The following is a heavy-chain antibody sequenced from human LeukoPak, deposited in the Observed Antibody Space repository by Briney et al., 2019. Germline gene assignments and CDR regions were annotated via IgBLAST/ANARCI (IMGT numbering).Heavy chain of an antibody. CDR3: ASQTLVGAPAF. CDR1: GFTFSNYW. Sequence: GGSLRLSCAASGFTFSNYWIHWVRQAPGKGLVWVSRINSDGRSTDYAASVEGRFTISRDKANNTLYLQMNSLRADDTAVYFCASQTLVGAPAFWGQGVLVTVSS. J-gene: IGHJ4*02. V-gene: IGHV3-74*01. D-gene: IGHD1-26*01. CDR2: INSDGRST.